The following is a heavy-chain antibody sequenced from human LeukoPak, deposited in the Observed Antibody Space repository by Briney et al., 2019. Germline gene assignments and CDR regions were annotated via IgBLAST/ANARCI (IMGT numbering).Heavy chain of an antibody. CDR3: ARDPLTYYYGSGSYYADY. J-gene: IGHJ4*02. Sequence: PGGSLRLSCAASGFTFSSYRMNWVRQAPGKGLGWVSSISSSSSYIYYADSVKGRFTISRDNAKNSLYLQMNSLRAEDTAVYYCARDPLTYYYGSGSYYADYWGQGTLVTVSS. CDR1: GFTFSSYR. CDR2: ISSSSSYI. V-gene: IGHV3-21*01. D-gene: IGHD3-10*01.